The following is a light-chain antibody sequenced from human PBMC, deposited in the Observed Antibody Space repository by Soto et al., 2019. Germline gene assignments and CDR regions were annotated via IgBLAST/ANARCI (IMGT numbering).Light chain of an antibody. CDR2: EVS. V-gene: IGLV2-8*01. CDR3: CSYAGSYTLL. CDR1: SSDVGGYNY. Sequence: QSALTQPPSASGSPGQSVTISCTGTSSDVGGYNYVSWYQQHPGKAPKLMIYEVSKRPSGVPDRFSGSKSGNTASLTISGLQAEDEADYYCCSYAGSYTLLFGGGTKLTGL. J-gene: IGLJ2*01.